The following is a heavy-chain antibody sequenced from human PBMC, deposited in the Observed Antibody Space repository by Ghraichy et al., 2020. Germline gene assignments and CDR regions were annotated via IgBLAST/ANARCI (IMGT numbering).Heavy chain of an antibody. D-gene: IGHD3-22*01. CDR3: ARVYYFDTTAYYYVGFFDY. CDR1: GFTFADYT. V-gene: IGHV3-49*04. Sequence: GGSLRLSCSASGFTFADYTVTWVRQAPGKGLEWVGFIRSRPLGGTTEYAASVEGRFTIPRDDSKSIAYLQVNSLKTEDTAVYYCARVYYFDTTAYYYVGFFDYWGQGTLVTVSS. J-gene: IGHJ4*02. CDR2: IRSRPLGGTT.